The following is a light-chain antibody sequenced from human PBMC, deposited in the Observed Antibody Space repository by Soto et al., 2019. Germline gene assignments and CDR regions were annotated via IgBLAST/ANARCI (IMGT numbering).Light chain of an antibody. J-gene: IGKJ1*01. Sequence: DIVMTQSPATLSVSPGERTTLSCRASRSVTTSLAWYQQKPGQAPRLLIYGASTRATGIPARFSGSGSGTEFTLTISRLEPEDFAVYYCQQYGNSPRTFGQGTKVDIK. CDR2: GAS. V-gene: IGKV3-15*01. CDR1: RSVTTS. CDR3: QQYGNSPRT.